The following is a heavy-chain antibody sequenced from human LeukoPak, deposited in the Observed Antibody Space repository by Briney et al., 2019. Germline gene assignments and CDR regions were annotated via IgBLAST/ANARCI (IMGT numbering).Heavy chain of an antibody. CDR2: ISYDGSNK. J-gene: IGHJ6*02. D-gene: IGHD2-15*01. CDR3: ANQDPYYYYGMDV. V-gene: IGHV3-30-3*01. CDR1: GFTFSTYS. Sequence: GGSLRLSCAASGFTFSTYSIHWVRQAPGKGLEWVALISYDGSNKYYADSVKGRFTISRDNSKNTLYLQMNSLRAEDTAVYYCANQDPYYYYGMDVWGQGTTVTVSS.